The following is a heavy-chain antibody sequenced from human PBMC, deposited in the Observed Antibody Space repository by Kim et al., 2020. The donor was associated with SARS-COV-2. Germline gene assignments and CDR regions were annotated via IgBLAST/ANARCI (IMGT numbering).Heavy chain of an antibody. J-gene: IGHJ3*02. Sequence: AQKFQGRVTITADESTSTAYMELSSLRSEDTAVYYCARGDTAGRSGAFDIWGQGTMVTVSS. D-gene: IGHD5-18*01. V-gene: IGHV1-69*01. CDR3: ARGDTAGRSGAFDI.